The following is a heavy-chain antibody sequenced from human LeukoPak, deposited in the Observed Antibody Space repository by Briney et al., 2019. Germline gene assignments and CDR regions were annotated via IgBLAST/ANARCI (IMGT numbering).Heavy chain of an antibody. CDR2: ISGSGGST. D-gene: IGHD1-7*01. V-gene: IGHV3-23*01. Sequence: PGGSLRLSCAASGFTFSSYATSWVRQAPGKGLEWVSAISGSGGSTYYADSVKGRFTISRDNSKNTLYLQMNSLRAEDTAVYYCAKDHHNWNYHWFDPWGQGTLVTVSS. J-gene: IGHJ5*02. CDR3: AKDHHNWNYHWFDP. CDR1: GFTFSSYA.